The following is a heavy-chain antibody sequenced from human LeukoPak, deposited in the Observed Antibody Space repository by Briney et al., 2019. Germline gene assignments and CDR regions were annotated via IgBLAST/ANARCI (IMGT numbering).Heavy chain of an antibody. J-gene: IGHJ4*02. D-gene: IGHD6-13*01. CDR3: AKDQGPKSAAGTGEEYYFDY. CDR1: GFTFDDYA. Sequence: GGSLRLSCAASGFTFDDYAMHWVRQAPGKGLEWVSGISWNSGSIGYADSVKGRFTISRDNAKNSLYLQMNSLRAEDTALYYCAKDQGPKSAAGTGEEYYFDYWGQGTLVTVSS. V-gene: IGHV3-9*01. CDR2: ISWNSGSI.